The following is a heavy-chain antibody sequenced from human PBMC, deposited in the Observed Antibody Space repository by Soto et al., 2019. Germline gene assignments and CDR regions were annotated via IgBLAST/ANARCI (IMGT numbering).Heavy chain of an antibody. CDR1: GGSISSSSYY. D-gene: IGHD2-2*01. J-gene: IGHJ6*02. V-gene: IGHV4-39*01. Sequence: SETLSLTCTVSGGSISSSSYYWGWVRQPPGKGLEWIGSIYYSGSTYYNPSLKSRVTISVDTSKNQFSLKLSSVTAADTAVYYCARDIVVVPANYAFYYGMDVWGQGTTVTVSS. CDR2: IYYSGST. CDR3: ARDIVVVPANYAFYYGMDV.